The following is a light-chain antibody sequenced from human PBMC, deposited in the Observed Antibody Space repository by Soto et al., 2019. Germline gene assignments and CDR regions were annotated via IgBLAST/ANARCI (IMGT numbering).Light chain of an antibody. J-gene: IGKJ4*01. CDR3: MQALQTPLT. CDR2: LGS. Sequence: DIVMTQSPLSLPVTPGEPASISCRSSQSLLHSNGYSYVDWYLQKPGQSPQLLIYLGSSRASGVPDRFSGSGSSTDFTLKISRVEAEDVGVYYCMQALQTPLTFDGGTKVEIK. V-gene: IGKV2-28*01. CDR1: QSLLHSNGYSY.